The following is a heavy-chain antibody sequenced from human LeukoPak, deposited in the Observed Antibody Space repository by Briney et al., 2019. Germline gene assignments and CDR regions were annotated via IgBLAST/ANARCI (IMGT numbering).Heavy chain of an antibody. CDR2: IWYDGSNK. CDR1: GLTFSSYG. J-gene: IGHJ5*02. CDR3: ARDGTAYCSGGSCYSGWFDP. V-gene: IGHV3-33*01. Sequence: PGGSLRLSCAASGLTFSSYGMHWVRQAPGKGLEWVAVIWYDGSNKYYADSVKGRFTISRDNSKNTLYLQMNSLRAEDTAVYYCARDGTAYCSGGSCYSGWFDPWGQGTLVTVSS. D-gene: IGHD2-15*01.